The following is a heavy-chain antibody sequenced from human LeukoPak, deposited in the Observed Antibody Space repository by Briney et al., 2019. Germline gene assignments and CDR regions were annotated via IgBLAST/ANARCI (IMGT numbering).Heavy chain of an antibody. Sequence: SETLSLTCTVSGGSISSGDYYWSWIRQPPGKGLEWIGYIYYSGSTYYSPSLKSRVTISVDTSKNQFSLKLSSVTAADTAVYYCARNYCSSTSCYTEGFDYWGQGTLVTVSS. CDR2: IYYSGST. CDR3: ARNYCSSTSCYTEGFDY. V-gene: IGHV4-30-4*08. D-gene: IGHD2-2*02. J-gene: IGHJ4*02. CDR1: GGSISSGDYY.